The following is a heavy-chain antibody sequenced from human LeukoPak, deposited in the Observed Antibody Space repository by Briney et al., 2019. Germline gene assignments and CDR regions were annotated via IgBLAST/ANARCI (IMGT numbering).Heavy chain of an antibody. D-gene: IGHD3-16*01. CDR2: IYYSGST. V-gene: IGHV4-59*01. CDR1: GGSISSYY. J-gene: IGHJ4*02. CDR3: ARTTHLGGYYFDY. Sequence: KASETLSLTCTVSGGSISSYYWSWIRQPPGKGLEWIGYIYYSGSTNYNPSLKSRVTISVDTSKNQFSLKLSSVTAADTAVYYCARTTHLGGYYFDYWGQGNLVTVSS.